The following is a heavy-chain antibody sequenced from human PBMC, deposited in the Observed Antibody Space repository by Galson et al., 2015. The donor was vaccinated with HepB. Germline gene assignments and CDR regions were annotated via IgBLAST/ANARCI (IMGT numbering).Heavy chain of an antibody. CDR2: TYYRAKWYQ. J-gene: IGHJ6*02. CDR3: ARVRTRRPPHYYYGLDV. Sequence: CAISGDSVSSNTAAWNWIRQSPSRGLEWLGRTYYRAKWYQDYAVSVKSRMTINTDTSKNQFSLRLNSVTPEDTAVYYCARVRTRRPPHYYYGLDVWGQGTTVTVSS. CDR1: GDSVSSNTAA. V-gene: IGHV6-1*01.